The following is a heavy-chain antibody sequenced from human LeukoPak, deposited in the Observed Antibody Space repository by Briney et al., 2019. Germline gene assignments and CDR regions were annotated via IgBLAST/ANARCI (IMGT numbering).Heavy chain of an antibody. CDR2: IWYDGSNK. CDR3: AREGDYYDSSGYYNARGFDY. Sequence: GGSLRLSCAASGFTFSSYGMHWVRQAPGKGLEWVAVIWYDGSNKYYADSVKGRFTISRDNSKNTLYLQMNSLRAEDTAVYYCAREGDYYDSSGYYNARGFDYWGQGTLVTVSS. J-gene: IGHJ4*02. D-gene: IGHD3-22*01. CDR1: GFTFSSYG. V-gene: IGHV3-33*01.